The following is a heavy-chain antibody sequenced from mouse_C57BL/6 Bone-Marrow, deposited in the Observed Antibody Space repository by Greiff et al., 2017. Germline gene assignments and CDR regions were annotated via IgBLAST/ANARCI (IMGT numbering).Heavy chain of an antibody. D-gene: IGHD2-2*01. CDR1: GYSFTGYY. V-gene: IGHV1-42*01. Sequence: EVQRVESGPELVKPGASVKISCKASGYSFTGYYMNWVKQSPEKSLEWIGEINPSTGGTTYNQKFKAKATLTVDKSSSTASMQLKSLTSEDSAVYYCARGIYYGYAWFAYWGQGTLVTGSA. J-gene: IGHJ3*01. CDR2: INPSTGGT. CDR3: ARGIYYGYAWFAY.